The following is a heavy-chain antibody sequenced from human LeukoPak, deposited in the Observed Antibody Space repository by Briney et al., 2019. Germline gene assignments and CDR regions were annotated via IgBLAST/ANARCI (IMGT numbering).Heavy chain of an antibody. CDR1: GFSLSTSGVG. Sequence: SGPTLVNPTQTLTLTCTFSGFSLSTSGVGVGWIRQPPGKALEWLALIYWNDDKRYSPSLKSRLTITKDTSKNQVVLTVTNMDPVDTATYYCAHSQRHLRGYDPRGLFDLWGRGTLVTVSS. J-gene: IGHJ2*01. D-gene: IGHD5-12*01. CDR2: IYWNDDK. V-gene: IGHV2-5*01. CDR3: AHSQRHLRGYDPRGLFDL.